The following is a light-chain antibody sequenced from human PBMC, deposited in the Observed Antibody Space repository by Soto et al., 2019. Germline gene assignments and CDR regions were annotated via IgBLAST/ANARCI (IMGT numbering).Light chain of an antibody. J-gene: IGLJ2*01. CDR1: SSDDGSYNY. Sequence: QSVLTQPRSVSGSPGQSVTISCTGTSSDDGSYNYVSWYQQYPVKAPQLMIYDVSERPSGVPHRFSGSKSGNTASLTISGLRPEDEADYYCCSYAGTFSIIFGGGTKLTVL. V-gene: IGLV2-11*01. CDR2: DVS. CDR3: CSYAGTFSII.